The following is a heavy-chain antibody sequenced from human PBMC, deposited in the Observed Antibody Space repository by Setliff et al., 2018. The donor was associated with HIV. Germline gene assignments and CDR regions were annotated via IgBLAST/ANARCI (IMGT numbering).Heavy chain of an antibody. CDR2: IYPGDSET. CDR1: GYSFTDYW. J-gene: IGHJ3*02. V-gene: IGHV5-51*01. Sequence: GESLKISCRASGYSFTDYWIGWVRQMPGKGLECMGIIYPGDSETKYSPSFQGQVTISVDKSFSTAYLQWSSLRASDTTMYYCARVSRNLYGHLDGFDIWGHGTMVTVSS. CDR3: ARVSRNLYGHLDGFDI. D-gene: IGHD3-10*01.